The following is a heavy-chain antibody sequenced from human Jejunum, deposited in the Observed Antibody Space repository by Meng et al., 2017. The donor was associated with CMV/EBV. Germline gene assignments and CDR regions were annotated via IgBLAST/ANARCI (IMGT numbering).Heavy chain of an antibody. CDR2: ITGPGTTL. CDR3: ARGNYGFDQ. J-gene: IGHJ4*02. D-gene: IGHD4-17*01. CDR1: GFPFGAYY. Sequence: LSCAAAGFPFGAYYMTWIRQAPGKGLEWILCITGPGTTLSYADSVRGRFSISRDNDRNLLYLQMNSLRAEDTAVYYCARGNYGFDQWGQGTPVTVSS. V-gene: IGHV3-11*01.